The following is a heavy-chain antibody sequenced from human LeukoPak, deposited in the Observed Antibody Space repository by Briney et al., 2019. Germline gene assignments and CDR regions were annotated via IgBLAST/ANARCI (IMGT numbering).Heavy chain of an antibody. J-gene: IGHJ6*02. V-gene: IGHV3-23*01. D-gene: IGHD4-17*01. CDR3: AKVGAYYYYYGIDV. CDR1: GFNFANHA. CDR2: ISGGGDIT. Sequence: GGSLRLSCAASGFNFANHAMSWVRQTPGKGLEWVSAISGGGDITYYADSVKGRFTISRDNSKDTLFLQMHSLRPGDTAVYYCAKVGAYYYYYGIDVWGQGTTVTVSS.